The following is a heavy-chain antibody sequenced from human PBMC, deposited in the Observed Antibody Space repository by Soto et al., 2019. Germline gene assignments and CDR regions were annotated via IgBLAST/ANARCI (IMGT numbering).Heavy chain of an antibody. CDR2: IYYSGST. D-gene: IGHD3-3*01. Sequence: SEDLSLTCTVSGGSISSYYWSWIRQPPGKGLEWIGYIYYSGSTNYNPSLKSRVTISVDTSKNQFSLKLSSVTAADTAVYYCARVLSGDYDFWSGYYGGDYYYGMDVWGQGTTVTVSS. CDR3: ARVLSGDYDFWSGYYGGDYYYGMDV. J-gene: IGHJ6*02. CDR1: GGSISSYY. V-gene: IGHV4-59*01.